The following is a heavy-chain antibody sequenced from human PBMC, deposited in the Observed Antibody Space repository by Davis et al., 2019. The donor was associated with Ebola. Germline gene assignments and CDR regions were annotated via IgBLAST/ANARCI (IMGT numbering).Heavy chain of an antibody. CDR1: GFPFSSYG. V-gene: IGHV3-21*05. J-gene: IGHJ4*02. Sequence: GESLKISCAASGFPFSSYGMHWVRQAPGKGLEWVSYISSSSSYTNYADSVKGRFTISRDNAKNSLYLQMNSLRAEDTAVYYCARRIDYWGQGTLVTVSS. CDR2: ISSSSSYT. CDR3: ARRIDY.